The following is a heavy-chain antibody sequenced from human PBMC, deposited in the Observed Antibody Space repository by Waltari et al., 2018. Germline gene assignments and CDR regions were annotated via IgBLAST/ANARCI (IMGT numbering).Heavy chain of an antibody. CDR1: GLSFSNYW. CDR2: IKQDGSEK. V-gene: IGHV3-7*04. CDR3: TRGSGWYHY. D-gene: IGHD6-19*01. J-gene: IGHJ4*02. Sequence: EVQLVESGGGLAQPGGSLRLACAASGLSFSNYWMTWVRQASGKGPEWVANIKQDGSEKYYMDSVKGRFTISRDNAKNSLYLQMNSLRAEDTALYYCTRGSGWYHYWGQGTLVTVSS.